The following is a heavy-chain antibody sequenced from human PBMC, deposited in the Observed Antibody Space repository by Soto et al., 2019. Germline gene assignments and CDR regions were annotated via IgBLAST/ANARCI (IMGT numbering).Heavy chain of an antibody. J-gene: IGHJ4*02. CDR1: GYTFTSYG. CDR2: INPYNGNT. CDR3: ARVGVGLAAPRVWPY. D-gene: IGHD6-13*01. V-gene: IGHV1-18*01. Sequence: ASVKVSCKASGYTFTSYGISWVRQAPGQGLEWMAWINPYNGNTKYAEKFLGRVTVTTSTATAYVEVRSLTSDDTAVFYCARVGVGLAAPRVWPYWGQGTPVTAPQ.